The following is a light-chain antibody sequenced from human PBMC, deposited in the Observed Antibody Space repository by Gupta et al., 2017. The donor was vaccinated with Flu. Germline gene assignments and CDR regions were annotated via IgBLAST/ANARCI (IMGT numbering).Light chain of an antibody. CDR2: WAS. J-gene: IGKJ1*01. CDR3: QQYDSTPRT. V-gene: IGKV4-1*01. Sequence: DIVMTQSPDSLAVSLGERATINCKSSQSVLYSSNNKNYFAWYQHKPGQPPKLLIYWASTRESGVPDRFSGSGSGTDFTLTISSLQAEDVAVYYCQQYDSTPRTFGQGTKVEIK. CDR1: QSVLYSSNNKNY.